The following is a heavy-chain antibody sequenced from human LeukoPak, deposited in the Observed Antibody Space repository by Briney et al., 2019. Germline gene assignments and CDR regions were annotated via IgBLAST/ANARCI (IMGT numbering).Heavy chain of an antibody. CDR3: AKNPSSIAARSYYYYYMDV. CDR1: GFTFSSYS. J-gene: IGHJ6*03. D-gene: IGHD6-6*01. Sequence: PGGSLRLSCAASGFTFSSYSMNWVRQAPGKGLEWVSSISSSSSYIYYADSVKGRFTISRDNAKNSLYLQMNSLRAEDTAVYYCAKNPSSIAARSYYYYYMDVWGKGTTVTVSS. V-gene: IGHV3-21*01. CDR2: ISSSSSYI.